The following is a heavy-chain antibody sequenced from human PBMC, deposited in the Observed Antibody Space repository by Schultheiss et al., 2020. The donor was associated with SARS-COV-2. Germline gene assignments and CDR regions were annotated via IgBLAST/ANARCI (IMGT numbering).Heavy chain of an antibody. CDR1: GGSISSGGYS. D-gene: IGHD5-12*01. CDR2: IYHSGST. V-gene: IGHV4-30-2*01. CDR3: ARDGYGYGMDV. J-gene: IGHJ6*02. Sequence: SETLSLTCAVSGGSISSGGYSWSWIRQPPGKGLEWIGYIYHSGSTNYNPSLKSRVTISVDTSKNQFSLKLSSVTAADTAVYYCARDGYGYGMDVWGQGTTVTVSS.